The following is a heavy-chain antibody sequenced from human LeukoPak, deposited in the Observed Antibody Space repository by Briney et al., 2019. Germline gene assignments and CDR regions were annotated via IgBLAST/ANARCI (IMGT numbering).Heavy chain of an antibody. CDR2: ISGNSGST. V-gene: IGHV3-23*01. Sequence: GGSLRLSCGASGFTFSSYAMSWVRQAPGKGLEWVSAISGNSGSTYYADSVKGRFTISRDNSKNTLYLQMNSLRAEDTAVYYCAKAVTPGGGPRDYWGQGTLVTVSS. D-gene: IGHD2-15*01. CDR3: AKAVTPGGGPRDY. J-gene: IGHJ4*02. CDR1: GFTFSSYA.